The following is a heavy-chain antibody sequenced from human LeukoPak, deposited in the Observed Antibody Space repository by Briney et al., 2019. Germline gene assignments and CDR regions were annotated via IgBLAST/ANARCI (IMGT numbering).Heavy chain of an antibody. CDR3: ARQGSYGDPFDY. CDR2: IYTSGSA. Sequence: SETLSLTCTVPGGSISSYYWSWIRQPPGKGLEWIGYIYTSGSANYNPSLKSRVTISVDTSKNQFSLKLSSVTAADTAVYYCARQGSYGDPFDYWGQGTLVTVSS. V-gene: IGHV4-4*09. CDR1: GGSISSYY. D-gene: IGHD4-17*01. J-gene: IGHJ4*02.